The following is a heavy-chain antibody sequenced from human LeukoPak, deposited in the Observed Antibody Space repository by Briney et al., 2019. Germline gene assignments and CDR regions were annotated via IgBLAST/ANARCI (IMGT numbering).Heavy chain of an antibody. V-gene: IGHV3-33*08. D-gene: IGHD2-2*01. CDR3: ARGGHCSTTSCSNYDGMDV. CDR2: TWYDGSNK. Sequence: GTSLRLSCAVSGFTIANHGMHWVRQAPGKGLEWVAATWYDGSNKYYADSVKGRFTISRDNSKNTLYLQMNSLRAEDTAVYFCARGGHCSTTSCSNYDGMDVWGQGTTLTVSS. CDR1: GFTIANHG. J-gene: IGHJ6*02.